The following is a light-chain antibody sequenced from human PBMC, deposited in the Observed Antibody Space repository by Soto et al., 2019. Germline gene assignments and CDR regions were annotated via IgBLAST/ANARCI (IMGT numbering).Light chain of an antibody. CDR1: SSNIGSNT. V-gene: IGLV1-44*01. Sequence: SALTQPPSASATPGQRVTISCSGSSSNIGSNTVSWYQQLPGTAPKLLMYSNNQRPSGVPDRFSGSKSGTSASLAISGLQSEDEADYYCAAWDDSLNAFYVFGTGTKV. CDR2: SNN. CDR3: AAWDDSLNAFYV. J-gene: IGLJ1*01.